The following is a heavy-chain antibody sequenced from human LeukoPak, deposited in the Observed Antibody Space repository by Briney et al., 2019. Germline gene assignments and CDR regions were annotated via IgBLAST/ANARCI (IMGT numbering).Heavy chain of an antibody. CDR2: IIPIFGTA. CDR1: GGTFSSYA. J-gene: IGHJ4*02. D-gene: IGHD3-9*01. CDR3: ARGRGLRYFDWQMEYYFDY. Sequence: GASVKVSCKASGGTFSSYAISWVRQASGQGLEWMGGIIPIFGTANYAQKFQGRVTITADESTSTAYMELSSLRFEDTAVYYCARGRGLRYFDWQMEYYFDYWGQGTLVTVSS. V-gene: IGHV1-69*13.